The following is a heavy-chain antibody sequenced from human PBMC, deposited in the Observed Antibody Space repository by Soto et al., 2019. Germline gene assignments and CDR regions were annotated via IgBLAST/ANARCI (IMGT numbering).Heavy chain of an antibody. D-gene: IGHD1-26*01. Sequence: QITLKESGPTLVEPTQTLTLTNSGVGVGWCRQAPGKALECLGIIYCDNDRRYNPSLKTRLTITKDTSKNQFVLTMTYVEPLDTGTYYCAHRVTYSRSWDVGLFDSWGQGTPVTVS. J-gene: IGHJ5*01. CDR1: SGVG. CDR3: AHRVTYSRSWDVGLFDS. CDR2: IYCDNDR. V-gene: IGHV2-5*02.